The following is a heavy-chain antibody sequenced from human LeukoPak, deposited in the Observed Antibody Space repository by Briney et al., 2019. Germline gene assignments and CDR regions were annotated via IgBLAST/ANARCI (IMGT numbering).Heavy chain of an antibody. CDR3: ARDSPIAVAGTFGDY. D-gene: IGHD6-19*01. J-gene: IGHJ4*02. Sequence: PKASVKVSCKASGYTFTSYCMHWVRQAPGQGLEWMGIINPSGGSTSYAQKFQGRVTMTRDMSTSTVYMELSSLRSEDTAVYYCARDSPIAVAGTFGDYWGQGTLVTVSS. V-gene: IGHV1-46*01. CDR1: GYTFTSYC. CDR2: INPSGGST.